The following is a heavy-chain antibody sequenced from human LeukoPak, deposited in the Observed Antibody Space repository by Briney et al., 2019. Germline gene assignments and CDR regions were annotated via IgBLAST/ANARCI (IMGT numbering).Heavy chain of an antibody. Sequence: GSLRLSCAASGFTFSTSWMSLVRQAPGIGLEWVANIKQDGSEKYYVDSVKGRFTISRDNAKNSLSLQMNSLRAEDTAVYYCARAWERTFDIWGQGTMVTVSS. D-gene: IGHD1-26*01. CDR2: IKQDGSEK. CDR3: ARAWERTFDI. J-gene: IGHJ3*02. CDR1: GFTFSTSW. V-gene: IGHV3-7*01.